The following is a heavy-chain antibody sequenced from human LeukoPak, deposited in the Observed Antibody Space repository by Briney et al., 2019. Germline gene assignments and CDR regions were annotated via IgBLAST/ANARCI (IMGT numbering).Heavy chain of an antibody. D-gene: IGHD1-26*01. CDR1: GGSISGTNW. CDR3: SRESGPFSPFGF. CDR2: ISLRGLT. J-gene: IGHJ4*02. Sequence: SETLSLTCGVSGGSISGTNWWSWVRQPPGQGLEWIGEISLRGLTNYNPSLRSRLTMSLDESKDQVSLNLTSVTAADTAVYYCSRESGPFSPFGFWGQGTLVSVHS. V-gene: IGHV4-4*02.